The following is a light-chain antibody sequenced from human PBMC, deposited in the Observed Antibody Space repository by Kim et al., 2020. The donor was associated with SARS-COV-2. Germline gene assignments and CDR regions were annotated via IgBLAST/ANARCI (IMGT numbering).Light chain of an antibody. CDR3: QVWDSSRELLL. CDR2: YDG. CDR1: NIGGKT. V-gene: IGLV3-21*04. J-gene: IGLJ1*01. Sequence: SYELTQPPSVSVAPGQTARITCGGNNIGGKTVHWYQQKPGQAPVLVIRYDGDRPSGIPERFSGSNSGNTATLTISRAEAGDEADYYCQVWDSSRELLLFG.